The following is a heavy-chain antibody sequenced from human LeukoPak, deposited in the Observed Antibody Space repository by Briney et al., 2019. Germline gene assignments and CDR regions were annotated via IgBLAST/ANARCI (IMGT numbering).Heavy chain of an antibody. Sequence: GGSLRLSCAASGFTVSSNYMSWVRQAPGKGLERVSAITRDGRDILYADSVRGRFTIARDDAKNSVNLQVNSLRAEDTAVYYCARGPGIAVAPLQHWGQGTLVTVSS. CDR1: GFTVSSNY. D-gene: IGHD6-19*01. CDR2: ITRDGRDI. V-gene: IGHV3-21*01. J-gene: IGHJ1*01. CDR3: ARGPGIAVAPLQH.